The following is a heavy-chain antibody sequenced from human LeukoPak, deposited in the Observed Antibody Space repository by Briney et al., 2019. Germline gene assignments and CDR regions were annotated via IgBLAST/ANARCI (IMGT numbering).Heavy chain of an antibody. V-gene: IGHV3-23*01. CDR1: GFTFSNYA. CDR2: ISGSGDSA. CDR3: VAGDGSGSYSIGAFDF. D-gene: IGHD3-10*01. J-gene: IGHJ4*02. Sequence: GGSLRLSCAASGFTFSNYALSWVRQAPGKGLEWVSLISGSGDSAYYADSVKGRFTISRDNSKNTLYLQMNSLRAEDTAVYYCVAGDGSGSYSIGAFDFWGQGTLVTVSS.